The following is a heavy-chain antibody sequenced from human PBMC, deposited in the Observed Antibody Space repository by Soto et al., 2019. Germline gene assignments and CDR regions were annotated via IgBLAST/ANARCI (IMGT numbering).Heavy chain of an antibody. CDR2: ISYDGSNK. CDR1: GFTFSSYG. D-gene: IGHD6-19*01. CDR3: AKDRGQKNSSGWYTNN. Sequence: GGSLRLSCAASGFTFSSYGMHWVRQAPGKGLEWVAVISYDGSNKYYADSVKGRFTISRDNSKNTLYLQMNSLRAEDTAVYYCAKDRGQKNSSGWYTNNWRQATLVTVSS. J-gene: IGHJ4*02. V-gene: IGHV3-30*18.